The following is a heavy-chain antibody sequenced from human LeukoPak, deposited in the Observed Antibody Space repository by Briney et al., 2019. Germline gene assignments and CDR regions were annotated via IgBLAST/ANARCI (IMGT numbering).Heavy chain of an antibody. J-gene: IGHJ6*02. V-gene: IGHV4-34*01. CDR1: GGSFSGYY. CDR2: INHSGST. Sequence: PSETLSLTCAVYGGSFSGYYWSWIRQPPGKGLEWIGEINHSGSTNYNPSLKSRVTISVDTSKNQFSLKLSSVTAADTAVYYCASQSKSSGYFDYYYYGMDVWGQGTTVAVSS. CDR3: ASQSKSSGYFDYYYYGMDV. D-gene: IGHD3-22*01.